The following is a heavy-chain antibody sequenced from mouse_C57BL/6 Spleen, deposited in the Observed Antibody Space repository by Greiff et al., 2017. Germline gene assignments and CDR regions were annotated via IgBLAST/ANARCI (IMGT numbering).Heavy chain of an antibody. J-gene: IGHJ4*01. CDR3: ARYYDYDGRYDMDY. CDR2: IWSDGST. CDR1: GFSLTSYG. V-gene: IGHV2-6*03. D-gene: IGHD2-4*01. Sequence: VQLKESGPGLVAPSQSLSITCTVSGFSLTSYGVHWVRQPPGKGLEWLVVIWSDGSTNYNSALKSRLSISKDNSKSQGFLKLNSLQTDDTAMYYCARYYDYDGRYDMDYWGQGTSVTVSS.